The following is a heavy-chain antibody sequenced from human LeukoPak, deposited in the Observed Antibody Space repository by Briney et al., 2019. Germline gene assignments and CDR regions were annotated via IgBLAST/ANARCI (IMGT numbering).Heavy chain of an antibody. D-gene: IGHD6-13*01. V-gene: IGHV3-21*01. J-gene: IGHJ3*02. CDR2: ISSSSYI. Sequence: PGGSLRLSCAASGFTFSSYSMNWVRQAPGKGLEWVSSISSSSYIYYADSVKGRFTISRDNAKNSLYLQMNSLRAEDTAVYYCAKVARYSSSWLGAFDIWGQGTVVTVSS. CDR3: AKVARYSSSWLGAFDI. CDR1: GFTFSSYS.